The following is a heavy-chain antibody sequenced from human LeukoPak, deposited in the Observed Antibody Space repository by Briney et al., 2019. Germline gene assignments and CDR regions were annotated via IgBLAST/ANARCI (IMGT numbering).Heavy chain of an antibody. J-gene: IGHJ4*02. Sequence: GGSLRLSXAASGFTFSNYWMSWVRQAPGKGLEWVANIKEDGGEKFYVDSVKGRFTISRDNAKNSLHLQMNSLRAEDTAVYYCARQGHHNFEYWGQGTLVTVSS. CDR3: ARQGHHNFEY. CDR2: IKEDGGEK. V-gene: IGHV3-7*01. CDR1: GFTFSNYW. D-gene: IGHD1-14*01.